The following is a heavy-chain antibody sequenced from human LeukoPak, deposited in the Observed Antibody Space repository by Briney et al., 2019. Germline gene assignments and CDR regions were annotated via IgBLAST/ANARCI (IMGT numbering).Heavy chain of an antibody. CDR1: GYAFTGYY. D-gene: IGHD6-19*01. CDR2: INPNSGGT. V-gene: IGHV1-2*06. Sequence: ATVKVSCRASGYAFTGYYMHWVRQAPGQGLEWMGRINPNSGGTNYAQKFQGRVTMTRDTSISTAYMELSRLRSDDTAVYYCARAFQWLDAFDIWGQGTMVTVSS. CDR3: ARAFQWLDAFDI. J-gene: IGHJ3*02.